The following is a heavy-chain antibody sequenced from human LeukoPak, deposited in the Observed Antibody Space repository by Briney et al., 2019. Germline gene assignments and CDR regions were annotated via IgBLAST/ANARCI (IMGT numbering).Heavy chain of an antibody. J-gene: IGHJ6*02. CDR1: GGTFSSYA. Sequence: ASVKVSCKASGGTFSSYATSWMRQAPGQGLEWMGGIIPIFGTANYAQKFQGRVTITADESTSTAYMELSSLRSEDTAVYYCARTSSPVDYYYYGMDVWGQGTTVTVSS. CDR2: IIPIFGTA. CDR3: ARTSSPVDYYYYGMDV. D-gene: IGHD6-13*01. V-gene: IGHV1-69*13.